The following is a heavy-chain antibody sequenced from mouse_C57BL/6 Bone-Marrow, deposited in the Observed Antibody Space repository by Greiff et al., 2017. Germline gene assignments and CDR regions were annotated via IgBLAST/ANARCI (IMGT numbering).Heavy chain of an antibody. Sequence: QVQLQQSGAELVKPGASVKLSCKASGYTFTEYTIHWVKQRSGQGLEWIGWFYPGSGSIKYNEKFKDKATLTADKSSSTVYMELSRLTSEDSAVYFCARHEADYYYDSSPSLDYWGQGTTLTVSS. D-gene: IGHD1-1*01. CDR2: FYPGSGSI. J-gene: IGHJ2*01. CDR1: GYTFTEYT. CDR3: ARHEADYYYDSSPSLDY. V-gene: IGHV1-62-2*01.